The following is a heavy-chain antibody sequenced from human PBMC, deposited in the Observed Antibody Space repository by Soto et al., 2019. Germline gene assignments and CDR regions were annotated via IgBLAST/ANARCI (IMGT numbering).Heavy chain of an antibody. CDR2: ISIDWSST. CDR1: GFDFSSYG. V-gene: IGHV3-64D*06. J-gene: IGHJ4*02. D-gene: IGHD3-22*01. Sequence: GGSLRLSCSASGFDFSSYGIHWGRQAPGKGLEYVSAISIDWSSTYYADSVKSRFTIFRDNSKNTLFLQMISLRAEDTAAYYFVKPTGYYSDRYAYYSLWGQGTLVTVSS. CDR3: VKPTGYYSDRYAYYSL.